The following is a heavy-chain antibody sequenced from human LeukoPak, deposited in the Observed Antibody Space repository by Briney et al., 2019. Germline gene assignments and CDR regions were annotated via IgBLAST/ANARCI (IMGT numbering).Heavy chain of an antibody. J-gene: IGHJ5*02. CDR3: AKAPYNSGWTNWFDP. CDR1: GFTFSSYG. Sequence: GGSLRLSCAASGFTFSSYGMSWVRQAPGKGLEWVSAISGGGGSTYYADSVKGRFTTSRDNSKNTLYLQMNSLGAEDTAIYYCAKAPYNSGWTNWFDPWGQGTLVTVSS. CDR2: ISGGGGST. V-gene: IGHV3-23*01. D-gene: IGHD6-19*01.